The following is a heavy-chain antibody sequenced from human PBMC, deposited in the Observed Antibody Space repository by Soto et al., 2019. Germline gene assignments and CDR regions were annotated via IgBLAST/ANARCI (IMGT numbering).Heavy chain of an antibody. V-gene: IGHV3-23*01. D-gene: IGHD4-17*01. Sequence: EVQVFESGGGLVQPGGSLRLSCAASGFTFSNYAMSWVRQAPGKGMELVSTISGSGDNTDYVDSVKGRFTMSRDNSKNTLYLQMNSLRAEDTAVYYCSKDPLTVTPYFDYWGQGTLVTVSS. CDR2: ISGSGDNT. CDR3: SKDPLTVTPYFDY. J-gene: IGHJ4*02. CDR1: GFTFSNYA.